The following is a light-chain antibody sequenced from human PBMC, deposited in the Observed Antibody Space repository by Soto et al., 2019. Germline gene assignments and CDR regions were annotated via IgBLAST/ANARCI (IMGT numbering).Light chain of an antibody. CDR3: SSYTSTMTNV. CDR2: DVV. J-gene: IGLJ1*01. Sequence: QSALTQPASVSGSPGQSITISCTGTSSDVGGFSSDSWYQLRPGTAPKLILYDVVDRPSGVSYRFSGSKSGNTASLTISGLQAADEADYFCSSYTSTMTNVFGSGTKVTVL. CDR1: SSDVGGFSS. V-gene: IGLV2-14*03.